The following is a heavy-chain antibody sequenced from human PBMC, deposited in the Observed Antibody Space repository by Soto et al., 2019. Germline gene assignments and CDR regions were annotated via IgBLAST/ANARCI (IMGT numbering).Heavy chain of an antibody. Sequence: VGSLRLSCAASGITTSTYWMGWFRQAPGRGLEWVATIKEDGTEKYYMDSLKGRFTISRDNAINSLYLQMSSLRAEDTAVYFCVTGAHADYWGQGTLVTVSS. D-gene: IGHD3-10*01. CDR2: IKEDGTEK. CDR3: VTGAHADY. V-gene: IGHV3-7*03. CDR1: GITTSTYW. J-gene: IGHJ4*02.